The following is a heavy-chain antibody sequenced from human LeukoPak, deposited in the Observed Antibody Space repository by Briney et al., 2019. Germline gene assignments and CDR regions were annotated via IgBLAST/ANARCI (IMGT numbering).Heavy chain of an antibody. V-gene: IGHV3-30-3*01. CDR2: ISYDGSNK. CDR1: GFTFSSYA. D-gene: IGHD3-22*01. CDR3: ARAPYYYDTSGYRYFDH. J-gene: IGHJ4*02. Sequence: PGRSLRLSCAASGFTFSSYAMHWVRQAPGKGLEWVAVISYDGSNKYYADSVKGRFTISRDNSKNTVYLQMNSLRAEDTALYYCARAPYYYDTSGYRYFDHWGQGTLVTASS.